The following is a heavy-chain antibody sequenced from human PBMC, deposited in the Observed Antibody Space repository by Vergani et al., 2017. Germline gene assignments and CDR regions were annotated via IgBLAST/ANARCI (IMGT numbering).Heavy chain of an antibody. CDR1: GFTFSSYS. V-gene: IGHV3-21*01. J-gene: IGHJ4*02. Sequence: EVQLVESGGGLVKPGWSLRLSCAASGFTFSSYSMNWVRQAPGKGLEWVSSISSSSSYIYYADSVKGRFTISRDNAKNSLYLQMHRLRAEDTDVYYCASARSCGGDCYSYYWGQGTLVTVSS. CDR2: ISSSSSYI. CDR3: ASARSCGGDCYSYY. D-gene: IGHD2-21*02.